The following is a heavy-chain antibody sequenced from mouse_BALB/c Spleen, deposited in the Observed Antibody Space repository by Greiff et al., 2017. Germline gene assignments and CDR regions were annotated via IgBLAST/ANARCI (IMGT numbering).Heavy chain of an antibody. CDR2: ISSGGSYT. J-gene: IGHJ4*01. CDR3: ARDRRSDLSGAMDY. D-gene: IGHD2-3*01. Sequence: EVMLVESGGGLVKPGGSLKLSCAASGFTFSSYAMSWVRQSPEKRLEWVAEISSGGSYTYYPDTVTGRFTISRDNAKNTLYLEMSSLRSEDTAMYYCARDRRSDLSGAMDYWGQGTSVTVSS. V-gene: IGHV5-9-4*01. CDR1: GFTFSSYA.